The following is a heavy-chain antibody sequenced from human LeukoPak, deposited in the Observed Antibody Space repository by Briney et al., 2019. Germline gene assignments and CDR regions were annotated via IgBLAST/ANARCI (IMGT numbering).Heavy chain of an antibody. J-gene: IGHJ6*03. CDR2: FDPEDGET. Sequence: ASVKVSCKVSGYTLTELSMHWVRQAPGKGLEWMGGFDPEDGETIYAQKFQGRVTMTEDTSTDTAYMELSSLRSEDTAAYYCATTAPIVVVPAARYRVAYYYYYMDVWGKGTTVTVSS. D-gene: IGHD2-2*01. CDR3: ATTAPIVVVPAARYRVAYYYYYMDV. CDR1: GYTLTELS. V-gene: IGHV1-24*01.